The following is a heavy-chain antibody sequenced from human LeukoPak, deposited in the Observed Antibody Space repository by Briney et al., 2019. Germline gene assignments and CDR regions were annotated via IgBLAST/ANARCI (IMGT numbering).Heavy chain of an antibody. Sequence: GGSLRLSCAASGFTFSDYYMSWIRQAPGKGLEWVSYISSSGSTIYYADSVKGRFTISRDNTKNSLYLQMNSLRAEDTAVYYCARDHYCRSTSCYYYGMDVWGQGTTVTVSS. CDR3: ARDHYCRSTSCYYYGMDV. CDR2: ISSSGSTI. V-gene: IGHV3-11*01. CDR1: GFTFSDYY. J-gene: IGHJ6*02. D-gene: IGHD2-2*01.